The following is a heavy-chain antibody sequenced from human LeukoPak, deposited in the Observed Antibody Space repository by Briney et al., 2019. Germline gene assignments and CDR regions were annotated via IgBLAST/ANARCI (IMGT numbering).Heavy chain of an antibody. J-gene: IGHJ4*02. CDR3: ARQRGSGCLDY. CDR2: SRNKASSYTT. D-gene: IGHD6-19*01. CDR1: GFKFSDHY. Sequence: PGGSLRLSCAASGFKFSDHYIDWVRQAPGKGLEWVGRSRNKASSYTTEYAASVEGRFTISRDVSESSLYLQMNSLRAEDTAVYYCARQRGSGCLDYWGQGTLVTVSS. V-gene: IGHV3-72*01.